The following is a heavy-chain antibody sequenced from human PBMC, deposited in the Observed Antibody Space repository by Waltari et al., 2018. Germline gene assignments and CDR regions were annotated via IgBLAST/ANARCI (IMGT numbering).Heavy chain of an antibody. CDR3: ARSPPSNCSVGSCYSSYYYYYYGMDV. V-gene: IGHV1-69*05. Sequence: QVQLVQSGAEVKKPGSSVKVSCKASGGTFSSYAISWVRQAPGQGLEWMGGIIPIFGTANYAQKFQGRVTITTDESTSTAYMELSSLRSEDTAVYYCARSPPSNCSVGSCYSSYYYYYYGMDVWGQGTTVTVSS. D-gene: IGHD2-15*01. J-gene: IGHJ6*02. CDR2: IIPIFGTA. CDR1: GGTFSSYA.